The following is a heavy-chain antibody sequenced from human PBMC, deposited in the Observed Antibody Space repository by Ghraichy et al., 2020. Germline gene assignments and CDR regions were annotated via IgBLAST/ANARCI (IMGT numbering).Heavy chain of an antibody. V-gene: IGHV3-23*01. D-gene: IGHD3-10*01. CDR2: ISGSAGST. J-gene: IGHJ1*01. CDR3: AKDWSSIIDGIEYFQH. CDR1: GFTFSSYA. Sequence: GGSLRLSCAASGFTFSSYAMNWVRQAPGKGLEWVSAISGSAGSTYYADSVRGRFTVSRDNSKNTLYLQMNSLRAEDTAVYYCAKDWSSIIDGIEYFQHWGQGTLVTVSS.